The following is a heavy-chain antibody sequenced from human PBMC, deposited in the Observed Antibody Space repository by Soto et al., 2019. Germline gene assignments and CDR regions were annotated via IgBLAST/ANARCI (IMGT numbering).Heavy chain of an antibody. CDR3: ARGIAAALRVGWFDP. CDR2: ISAYNGNT. D-gene: IGHD6-13*01. Sequence: WASVKVSCKASGYTFTSYGISWVRQAPGQGLEWMGWISAYNGNTNYAQKLQGRVTMTTDTSTSTAYMELRSLRSDDTAVYYCARGIAAALRVGWFDPWGQGTLVTVSS. V-gene: IGHV1-18*04. CDR1: GYTFTSYG. J-gene: IGHJ5*02.